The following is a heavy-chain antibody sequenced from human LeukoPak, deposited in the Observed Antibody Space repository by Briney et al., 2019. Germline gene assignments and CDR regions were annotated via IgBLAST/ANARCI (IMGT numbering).Heavy chain of an antibody. CDR2: ISYDGSNK. D-gene: IGHD3-22*01. J-gene: IGHJ4*02. Sequence: GGSLRLSCAASGFTFSSYAMHWVRQAPGKGLEWVAVISYDGSNKYYADSVKGRFTISRDNSKNTLYLLMNSLRAEDTAVYYCAKDLNYDSSGYYPPKGFDYWGQGTLVTVSS. CDR1: GFTFSSYA. V-gene: IGHV3-30-3*01. CDR3: AKDLNYDSSGYYPPKGFDY.